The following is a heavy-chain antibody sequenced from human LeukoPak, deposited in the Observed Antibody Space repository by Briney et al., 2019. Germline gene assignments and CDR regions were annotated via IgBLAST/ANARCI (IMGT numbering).Heavy chain of an antibody. CDR1: GYTFTSSG. J-gene: IGHJ6*02. Sequence: ASVKVSCKASGYTFTSSGISWVRQAPGQGLEWMGWISAYNGNTNYAQRLQGRVTITADKSTSTAYMELSSLRSEDTAVYYCARVKVHVWGQGTTVTVSS. V-gene: IGHV1-18*01. CDR3: ARVKVHV. CDR2: ISAYNGNT.